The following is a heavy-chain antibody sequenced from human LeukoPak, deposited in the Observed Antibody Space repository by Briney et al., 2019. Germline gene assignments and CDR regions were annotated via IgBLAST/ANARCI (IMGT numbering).Heavy chain of an antibody. J-gene: IGHJ3*02. D-gene: IGHD3-16*02. CDR1: GFTCSTYV. Sequence: PGGSLRLSCAASGFTCSTYVMSCVRQAPGKGLEWLSLILHNGDSTYYADSVKGRFTISRDNSKNTLYLQMNSLRAEDTAVYYCARLSSFAFDIWGQGTMVTVSS. V-gene: IGHV3-23*01. CDR2: ILHNGDST. CDR3: ARLSSFAFDI.